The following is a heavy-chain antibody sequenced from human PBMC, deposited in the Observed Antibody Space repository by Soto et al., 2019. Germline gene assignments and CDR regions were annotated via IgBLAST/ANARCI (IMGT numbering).Heavy chain of an antibody. CDR2: LYYSGST. CDR3: ARRRPEYYMDV. CDR1: GGSISSYC. J-gene: IGHJ6*03. Sequence: SETLSLPCTLSGGSISSYCCPWIRQPPRKGLEWIGCLYYSGSTNYNPSLKSRVTIAVDTSKNQFSLNLTSVTAADTAVYYCARRRPEYYMDVRGKGTTVTVSS. V-gene: IGHV4-59*08.